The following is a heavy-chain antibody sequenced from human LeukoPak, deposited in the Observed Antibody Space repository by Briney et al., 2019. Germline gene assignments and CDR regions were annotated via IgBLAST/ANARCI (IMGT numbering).Heavy chain of an antibody. V-gene: IGHV1-8*03. CDR3: AKGTNSYCSGGSCYSGVYYYYYMDV. CDR1: GYTFTNYD. CDR2: MNPNSGNT. D-gene: IGHD2-15*01. Sequence: ASVKVSCKASGYTFTNYDINWVRQATRQGLEWMGWMNPNSGNTGSAQKFQGRVTITADKSTSTAYMELSSLRSEDTAVYYCAKGTNSYCSGGSCYSGVYYYYYMDVWGKGTTVTVSS. J-gene: IGHJ6*03.